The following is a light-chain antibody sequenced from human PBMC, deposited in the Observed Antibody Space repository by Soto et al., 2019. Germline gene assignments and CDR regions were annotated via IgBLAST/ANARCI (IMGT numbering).Light chain of an antibody. Sequence: DIQMTQSPSTLSAPVGDRVTITCRASQSISSWLAWYQQKPGKAPKLLIYKASSLESGVPSRFSGSGSGTEFTLTISSLQPDDFATYYCQQYNSYSGFGQGTKV. CDR2: KAS. CDR3: QQYNSYSG. CDR1: QSISSW. J-gene: IGKJ1*01. V-gene: IGKV1-5*03.